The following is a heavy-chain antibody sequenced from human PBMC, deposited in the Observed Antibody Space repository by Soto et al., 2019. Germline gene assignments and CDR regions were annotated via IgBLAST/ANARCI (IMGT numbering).Heavy chain of an antibody. J-gene: IGHJ4*02. CDR2: ISDDGSNK. CDR3: ASPRRDGHYKSGGYHY. V-gene: IGHV3-30-3*01. Sequence: QVQLVESGGGVVQPGRSLRLSCAASGFTFSSYAMHWVRQAPGKGLEWVAVISDDGSNKYYADSVKGRFTISRDNSKNTLYLQMNSLRAEDTAVYYCASPRRDGHYKSGGYHYWGQGTLVTVSS. CDR1: GFTFSSYA. D-gene: IGHD3-22*01.